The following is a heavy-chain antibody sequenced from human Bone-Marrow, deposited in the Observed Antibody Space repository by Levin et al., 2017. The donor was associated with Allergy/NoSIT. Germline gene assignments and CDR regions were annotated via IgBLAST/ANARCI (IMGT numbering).Heavy chain of an antibody. V-gene: IGHV4-59*01. Sequence: SCNVSGVSINNYFWSWIRQPPGKGLEWIGYIYSTASSSYNPSLKNRVTISIETSKTQVSLTLRSFTSADTAVYYCAREGDWESSGWYGTKDYAMEFWGQGTTVTVSS. CDR2: IYSTASS. CDR3: AREGDWESSGWYGTKDYAMEF. D-gene: IGHD6-19*01. CDR1: GVSINNYF. J-gene: IGHJ6*02.